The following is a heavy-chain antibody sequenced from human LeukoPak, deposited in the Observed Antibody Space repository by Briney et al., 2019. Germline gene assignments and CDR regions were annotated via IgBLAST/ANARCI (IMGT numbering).Heavy chain of an antibody. D-gene: IGHD3-9*01. V-gene: IGHV3-23*01. CDR3: AKWGDYDILTGYYVPDY. CDR1: GFTFTNYA. J-gene: IGHJ4*02. Sequence: PGGSLRLSCVASGFTFTNYAMSWVRQAPGKGLEWVSATTGSDGSSYYADSVKGRFTISRDNSKNTLYLQVNSLRAEDTAGYYCAKWGDYDILTGYYVPDYWGQGTLVTVSS. CDR2: TTGSDGSS.